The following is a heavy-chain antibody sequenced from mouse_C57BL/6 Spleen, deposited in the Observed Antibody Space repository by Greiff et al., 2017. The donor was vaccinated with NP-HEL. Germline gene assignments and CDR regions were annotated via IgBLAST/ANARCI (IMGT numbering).Heavy chain of an antibody. CDR3: ARGRVVAGYYFDY. CDR2: IDPEDGET. CDR1: GFNIKDYY. V-gene: IGHV14-2*01. D-gene: IGHD1-1*01. Sequence: VQLKESGAELVKPGASVKLSCTASGFNIKDYYMHWVKQRTEQGLEWIGRIDPEDGETKYAPKFQGKATITAATSSNTAYLQLSSLTSEDTAVYYCARGRVVAGYYFDYWGQGTTLTVSS. J-gene: IGHJ2*01.